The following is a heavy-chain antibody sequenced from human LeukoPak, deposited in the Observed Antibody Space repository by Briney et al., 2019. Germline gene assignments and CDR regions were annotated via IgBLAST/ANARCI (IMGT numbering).Heavy chain of an antibody. J-gene: IGHJ3*02. CDR1: GFTFRTYW. V-gene: IGHV3-74*01. CDR3: ARTGGPDYGGNSDAFDI. CDR2: INEDGSIT. D-gene: IGHD4-23*01. Sequence: GGSLRLSCAVSGFTFRTYWMHWVRQVPGEGLVWVSRINEDGSITNYADSVKGRFTISRDNAKNTLYLQMTSLRAEDTAVYYCARTGGPDYGGNSDAFDIWGQGTMVTVSS.